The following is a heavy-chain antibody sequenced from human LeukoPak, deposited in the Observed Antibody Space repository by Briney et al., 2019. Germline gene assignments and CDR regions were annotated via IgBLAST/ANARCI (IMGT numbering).Heavy chain of an antibody. CDR2: INPNSGGT. V-gene: IGHV1-2*02. CDR3: ARPVGGLYDFWSGYSDC. Sequence: GASVKVSCKASGYTFTGYYMHWVRQAPGQGLEWMGWINPNSGGTNYAQKFQGRVTMTRDTSISTAYMELSRLRSDDTAVYYCARPVGGLYDFWSGYSDCWGQGTLVTVSS. CDR1: GYTFTGYY. J-gene: IGHJ4*02. D-gene: IGHD3-3*01.